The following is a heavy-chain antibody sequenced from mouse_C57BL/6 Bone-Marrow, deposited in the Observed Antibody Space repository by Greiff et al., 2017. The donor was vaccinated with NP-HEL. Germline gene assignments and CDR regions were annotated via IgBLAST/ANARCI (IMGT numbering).Heavy chain of an antibody. CDR2: ISYDGSN. CDR1: GYSITSGYY. J-gene: IGHJ2*01. CDR3: ARRTPGYFDY. V-gene: IGHV3-6*01. Sequence: EVQLVESGPGLVKPSQSLSLTCSVTGYSITSGYYWNWIRQFPGNKLEWMGYISYDGSNNYNPSLKNRISITRDTSKNQFFLKLNSVTTEDTATYYCARRTPGYFDYWGQGTTLTVSS.